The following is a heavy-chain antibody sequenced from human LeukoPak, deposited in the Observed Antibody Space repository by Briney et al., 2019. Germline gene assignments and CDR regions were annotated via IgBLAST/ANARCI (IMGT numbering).Heavy chain of an antibody. V-gene: IGHV3-30*02. Sequence: GGSLRLSCAASGFTFSSYGMHWVRQAPGKGLEWVAFIRYDGSNKYYADSVKGRFTISRDNSKNTLYLQMNSLRAEDTAVYYCAKRAYSSGWYSTDYYYMDVWGKGTTVTISS. CDR2: IRYDGSNK. CDR1: GFTFSSYG. CDR3: AKRAYSSGWYSTDYYYMDV. J-gene: IGHJ6*03. D-gene: IGHD6-19*01.